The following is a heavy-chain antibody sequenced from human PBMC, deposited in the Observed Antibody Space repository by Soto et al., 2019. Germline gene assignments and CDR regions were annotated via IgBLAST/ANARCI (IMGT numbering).Heavy chain of an antibody. CDR2: IRSKTDGGTT. D-gene: IGHD3-16*01. CDR3: TTETADYVSMEPY. V-gene: IGHV3-15*01. CDR1: GFTFSNAW. Sequence: KTGGSLRLSCAASGFTFSNAWMSWVRQAPGKGLEWVGRIRSKTDGGTTDYPAPVKGRFTISRDDSKNTLYLQMNSLKTEDTAVYYCTTETADYVSMEPYWGQGTLVTVSS. J-gene: IGHJ4*02.